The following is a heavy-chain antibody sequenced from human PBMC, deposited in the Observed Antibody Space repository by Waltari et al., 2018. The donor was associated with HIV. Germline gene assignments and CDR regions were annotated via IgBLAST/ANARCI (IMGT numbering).Heavy chain of an antibody. D-gene: IGHD3-10*01. CDR2: IWYDGSNK. CDR1: GFTFSSHG. Sequence: QVQLVESGGGVVQPGRSLRLSCAAPGFTFSSHGTHWVRQAPGKGLEWVAVIWYDGSNKYYADSVKGRFTISRDNSKNTLYLQMNSLRAEDTAVYYCARSLSGVIYGMDVWGQGTTVTVSS. CDR3: ARSLSGVIYGMDV. J-gene: IGHJ6*02. V-gene: IGHV3-33*01.